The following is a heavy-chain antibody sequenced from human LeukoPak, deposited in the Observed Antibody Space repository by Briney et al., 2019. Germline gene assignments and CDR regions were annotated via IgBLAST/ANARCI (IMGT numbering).Heavy chain of an antibody. CDR2: ISSTSSYI. J-gene: IGHJ3*02. CDR1: GLTFSSYF. CDR3: ARKLYSTSPTDAFDI. Sequence: GGSLRLSCAASGLTFSSYFMNWVRQAPGKGLELVSSISSTSSYIYYADSVKGRFTISRDNAKNSLYLQMNSLRAEDTAVYYCARKLYSTSPTDAFDIWGQGTMVTVSS. V-gene: IGHV3-21*01. D-gene: IGHD6-6*01.